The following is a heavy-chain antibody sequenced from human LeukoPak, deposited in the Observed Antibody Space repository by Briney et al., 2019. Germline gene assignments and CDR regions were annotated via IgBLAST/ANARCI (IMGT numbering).Heavy chain of an antibody. CDR3: AGSYGDSGNHFNYMDV. D-gene: IGHD4-17*01. J-gene: IGHJ6*03. V-gene: IGHV1-2*06. Sequence: ASVKVSCKASGYTFIGYYIHWVRQAPGQGLEWMGRINPTSGGTNSAQKFQGRVTMTSDTSISTAYMELRRLRSDDTAVYYCAGSYGDSGNHFNYMDVWGKGTTVTVSS. CDR2: INPTSGGT. CDR1: GYTFIGYY.